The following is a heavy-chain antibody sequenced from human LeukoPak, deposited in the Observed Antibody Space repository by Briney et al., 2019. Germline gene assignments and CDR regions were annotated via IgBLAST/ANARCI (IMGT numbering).Heavy chain of an antibody. J-gene: IGHJ3*02. D-gene: IGHD3-9*01. V-gene: IGHV1-18*04. CDR1: GYTFTSYG. CDR2: ISAYNGNT. CDR3: ASAQYDILTGYPLRWAFDI. Sequence: PGASVKVSCKASGYTFTSYGISWVRQAPGQGLEWMGWISAYNGNTNYAQKLQGRVTMTTDTSTSTAYMELRSLRSDDTAVYYCASAQYDILTGYPLRWAFDIWGQGTMVTVSS.